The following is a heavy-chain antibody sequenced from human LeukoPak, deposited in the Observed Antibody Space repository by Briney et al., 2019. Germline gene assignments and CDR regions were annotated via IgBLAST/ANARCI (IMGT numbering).Heavy chain of an antibody. J-gene: IGHJ4*02. CDR3: AKRSSSWYYFDY. Sequence: PGGSLRLSCTASGFTFSSNGMHWVRQAPGKGLEWVAVIWHDGSHKYYSDPVKGRFTISRDNSKNTLYLQMNSLRAEDTAVYYCAKRSSSWYYFDYWGQGTLVTVSS. D-gene: IGHD6-13*01. CDR1: GFTFSSNG. CDR2: IWHDGSHK. V-gene: IGHV3-33*06.